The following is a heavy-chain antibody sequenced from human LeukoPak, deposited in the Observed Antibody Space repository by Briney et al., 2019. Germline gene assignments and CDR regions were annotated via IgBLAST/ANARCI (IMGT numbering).Heavy chain of an antibody. V-gene: IGHV3-7*01. CDR3: GRDSFETDIDY. D-gene: IGHD1-14*01. CDR1: GFTFSTYW. CDR2: IKEDGSET. Sequence: TGGSLRLSCAASGFTFSTYWMSWVRQAPGKGREWVANIKEDGSETYYVGSLRGRLTISRDNVKNSLYLQINSLRVEDTAVYYCGRDSFETDIDYWGQGTLVTVSS. J-gene: IGHJ4*02.